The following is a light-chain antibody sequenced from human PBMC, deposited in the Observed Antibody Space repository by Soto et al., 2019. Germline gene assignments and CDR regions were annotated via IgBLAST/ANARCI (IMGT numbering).Light chain of an antibody. Sequence: DIQLTQSPSFLSASVGDRVTITCRASQDISTYLAWYQQKPGEAPKLLISDGSTLQSGVPSRFSASGSGIEFTLTITSLQPEDFAIYYCQQYDIWPPYTFGQGTKVDIK. CDR3: QQYDIWPPYT. CDR2: DGS. V-gene: IGKV1-9*01. J-gene: IGKJ2*01. CDR1: QDISTY.